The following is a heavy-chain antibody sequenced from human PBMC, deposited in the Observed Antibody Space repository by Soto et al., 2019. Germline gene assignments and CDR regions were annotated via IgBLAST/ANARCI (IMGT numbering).Heavy chain of an antibody. J-gene: IGHJ4*02. Sequence: QVQLVQSGAEVTKPGASVKVSCKASGYTFIHYYIHWVRQAPGQGLEWMAIINPNGGSTNYAQKFRGRVTVTSDTSTTTVSMELNSLGSDDTAVYFCARSLLQGDFWGQGTLVTVSS. CDR2: INPNGGST. CDR1: GYTFIHYY. CDR3: ARSLLQGDF. D-gene: IGHD2-21*01. V-gene: IGHV1-46*01.